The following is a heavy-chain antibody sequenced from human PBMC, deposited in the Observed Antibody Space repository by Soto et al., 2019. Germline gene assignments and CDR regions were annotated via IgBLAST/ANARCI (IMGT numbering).Heavy chain of an antibody. Sequence: SEPLSLTCAVYGGSFSGHSWTWIRQTPGKGLEWIGDINHSGRVNYSPSLKSRVTISLDTSKNQFSLTLSAVPAADTAMYYCSTRAYDTNGYYRFDPWGQGTLVTVSS. CDR3: STRAYDTNGYYRFDP. CDR1: GGSFSGHS. CDR2: INHSGRV. V-gene: IGHV4-34*01. D-gene: IGHD3-22*01. J-gene: IGHJ5*01.